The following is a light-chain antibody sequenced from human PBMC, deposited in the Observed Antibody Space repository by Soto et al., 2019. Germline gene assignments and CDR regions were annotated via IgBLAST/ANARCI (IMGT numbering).Light chain of an antibody. CDR2: EGS. CDR1: SSDVGTYNL. Sequence: QSALTQPASVSGSHGQSITIACTGTSSDVGTYNLVSWYQHHPGKAPKLTIYEGSTRPSGVANRFSGYKSGNTASLTISGLQAEDEADYYCWSYAGSSTYVFGTGTKVTVL. V-gene: IGLV2-23*01. J-gene: IGLJ1*01. CDR3: WSYAGSSTYV.